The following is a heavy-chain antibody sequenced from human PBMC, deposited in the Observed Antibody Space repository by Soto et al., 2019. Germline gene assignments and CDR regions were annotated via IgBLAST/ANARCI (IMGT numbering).Heavy chain of an antibody. Sequence: EVQLVESGGGLVQPGESLRLSCAASGFTVSSKYMSWVRQAPGKGLEWVSIIYMRGSTFYADSVKGRFTISRDTSKNTLYLQMDHLTVQDTAMYYCARDSLPGTRTSADHWGQGTLVTVSS. CDR2: IYMRGST. J-gene: IGHJ4*02. V-gene: IGHV3-66*01. CDR3: ARDSLPGTRTSADH. CDR1: GFTVSSKY. D-gene: IGHD1-26*01.